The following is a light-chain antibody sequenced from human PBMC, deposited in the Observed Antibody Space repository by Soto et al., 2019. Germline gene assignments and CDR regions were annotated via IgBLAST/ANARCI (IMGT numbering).Light chain of an antibody. V-gene: IGLV2-8*01. CDR2: EVS. J-gene: IGLJ7*01. CDR3: SSYAGSKAV. CDR1: SSDVGGYNY. Sequence: QSAPTQPPSASGSPGQSVTISCTGTSSDVGGYNYVSWYQQHPGKAPKLMIYEVSKRPSGVPDRFSGSKSGNTASLTVSGLQAEDEADYYCSSYAGSKAVFGGGTQLTVL.